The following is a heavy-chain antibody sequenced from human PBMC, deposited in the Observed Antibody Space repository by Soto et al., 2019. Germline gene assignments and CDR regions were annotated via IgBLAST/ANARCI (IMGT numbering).Heavy chain of an antibody. CDR3: TRVPRPTSVGTGAY. V-gene: IGHV3-74*01. D-gene: IGHD3-10*01. J-gene: IGHJ4*02. CDR2: INYDGSST. Sequence: EVQLVESGGGLVQPGGSLRLSCAASGFTFSTYWMHWVRQAPGKGLVWVSRINYDGSSTDYADSVKGRFTISRDNAKNTLYLQMNTFTAEDTAVYYCTRVPRPTSVGTGAYWGQGTLVTVSS. CDR1: GFTFSTYW.